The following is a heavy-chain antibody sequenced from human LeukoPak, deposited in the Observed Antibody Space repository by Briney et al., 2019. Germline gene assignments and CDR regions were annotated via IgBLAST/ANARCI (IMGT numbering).Heavy chain of an antibody. V-gene: IGHV3-53*01. Sequence: GESLRLSCAASGFTVSSDYMGWVRQSPGKGLEWVSVIYSGGSTYYADSVKGRFTISRDNSKNTLYLQMNSLRAEDTAVYYCARTSPLAARRPNYYYMDVWGKGTTVTVSS. J-gene: IGHJ6*03. CDR3: ARTSPLAARRPNYYYMDV. CDR2: IYSGGST. CDR1: GFTVSSDY. D-gene: IGHD6-6*01.